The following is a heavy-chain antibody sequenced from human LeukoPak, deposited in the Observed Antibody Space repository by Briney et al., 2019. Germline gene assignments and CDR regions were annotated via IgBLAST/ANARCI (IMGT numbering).Heavy chain of an antibody. CDR3: AILRFLEWFDY. CDR1: GFTFSSYW. Sequence: SGGSPRLSCAASGFTFSSYWMHWVRQAPGKGLVWVSRINSDGSSTSYADSVKGRFTISRDNAKNTLYLQMNSLRAEDTAVYYCAILRFLEWFDYWGQGTLVTVSS. V-gene: IGHV3-74*01. CDR2: INSDGSST. D-gene: IGHD3-3*01. J-gene: IGHJ4*02.